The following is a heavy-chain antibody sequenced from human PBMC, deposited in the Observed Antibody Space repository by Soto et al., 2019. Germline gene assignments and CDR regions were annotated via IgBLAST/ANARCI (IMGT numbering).Heavy chain of an antibody. Sequence: QLQLQESGPGLVKPSETLALTCTVTGGSITRRNHYWGWIRPPPGKVLEWIGSVFYTGTTYYNPSLKSRFTLSVDTPQNQFALKLNSVTAADTAVYYCGTERHRDNHWFDPGGKGSLVTVPS. D-gene: IGHD1-1*01. CDR2: VFYTGTT. CDR1: GGSITRRNHY. CDR3: GTERHRDNHWFDP. V-gene: IGHV4-39*01. J-gene: IGHJ5*02.